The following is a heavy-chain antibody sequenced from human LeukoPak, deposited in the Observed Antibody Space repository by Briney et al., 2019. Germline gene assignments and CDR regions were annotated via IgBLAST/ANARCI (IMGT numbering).Heavy chain of an antibody. D-gene: IGHD3-22*01. CDR2: IYYSGTT. CDR3: AIYSDSSGYPEGWFDP. Sequence: PSETLSLTCTVSGGSISSYYWSWIRQPPGKGLEWIGYIYYSGTTNYNPSLKSRVTISVDTSKNQFSLKLSSVTAADTAVYYCAIYSDSSGYPEGWFDPWGQGTLVTVSS. CDR1: GGSISSYY. V-gene: IGHV4-59*01. J-gene: IGHJ5*02.